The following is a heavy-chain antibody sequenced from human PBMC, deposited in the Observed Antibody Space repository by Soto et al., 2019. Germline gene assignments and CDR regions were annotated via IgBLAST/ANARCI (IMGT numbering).Heavy chain of an antibody. D-gene: IGHD2-2*02. CDR3: ARDGFARRGRGQAAAIEGGLDY. CDR1: GYTFTSYA. Sequence: QVQLVQSGAEEKKPGASVKVSCKASGYTFTSYAMHWVRQAPGQRLEWMGWINAGNGNTKYSQKFQGRVTITRDTCASTAYRERSSLRCEDTAVYYCARDGFARRGRGQAAAIEGGLDYWGQGTLVTVSS. V-gene: IGHV1-3*05. J-gene: IGHJ4*02. CDR2: INAGNGNT.